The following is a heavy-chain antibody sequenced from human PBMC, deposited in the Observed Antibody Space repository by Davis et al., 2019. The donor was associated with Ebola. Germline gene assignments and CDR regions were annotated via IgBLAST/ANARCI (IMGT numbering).Heavy chain of an antibody. CDR2: INHSGST. CDR1: GGSFSGYY. J-gene: IGHJ4*02. D-gene: IGHD6-6*01. V-gene: IGHV4-34*01. Sequence: SETLSLTCAVYGGSFSGYYWSWIRQPPGKGLEWIGEINHSGSTNYNPSLKSRVTISVDKSKTQFSLKLSSVTAADTAVYYCARDGAYSSSSLFDYWGQGTLVTVSS. CDR3: ARDGAYSSSSLFDY.